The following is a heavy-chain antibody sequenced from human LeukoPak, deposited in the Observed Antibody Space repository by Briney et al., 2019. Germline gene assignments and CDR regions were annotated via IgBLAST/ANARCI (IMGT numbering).Heavy chain of an antibody. Sequence: PGRSLRLSCVVSGFSFSTYGMHWVHQAPGKELEWVALLWYDGVIQYYPDSVKGRFTISRDSSTNTVYLQMDSLRVEDTAVYYCARDLGHCSTGACYSTYLDYWGQGTLVTVSS. D-gene: IGHD2-15*01. CDR1: GFSFSTYG. V-gene: IGHV3-33*01. CDR2: LWYDGVIQ. CDR3: ARDLGHCSTGACYSTYLDY. J-gene: IGHJ4*02.